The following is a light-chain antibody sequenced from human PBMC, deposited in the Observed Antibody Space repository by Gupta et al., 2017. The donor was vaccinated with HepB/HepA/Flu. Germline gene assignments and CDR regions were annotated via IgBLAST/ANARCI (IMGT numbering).Light chain of an antibody. Sequence: VMTQSPATLSVSPGERVAFSCRASQSVHTNLAWMQQRPGQAPRVLFYGASARATGVPARFIASGSRTEFTLTITSLQSEDVAVYVCQQDNTWPWTFGQGTKVEI. CDR3: QQDNTWPWT. J-gene: IGKJ1*01. CDR1: QSVHTN. V-gene: IGKV3-15*01. CDR2: GAS.